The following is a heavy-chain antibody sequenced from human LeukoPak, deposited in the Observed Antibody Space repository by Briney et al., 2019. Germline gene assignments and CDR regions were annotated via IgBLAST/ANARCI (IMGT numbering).Heavy chain of an antibody. CDR2: IYQSGAT. D-gene: IGHD3-16*01. J-gene: IGHJ5*02. CDR1: GGSFSVYS. Sequence: SETLSLTCAVYGGSFSVYSWSWIRQPPGKGLEWIGEIYQSGATNYNPSFKSRLTISVDTSKKQFSLKLSSVTAADTAVYYCARGDLYDGGGRNRFDPWGQGTLVTVSS. CDR3: ARGDLYDGGGRNRFDP. V-gene: IGHV4-34*01.